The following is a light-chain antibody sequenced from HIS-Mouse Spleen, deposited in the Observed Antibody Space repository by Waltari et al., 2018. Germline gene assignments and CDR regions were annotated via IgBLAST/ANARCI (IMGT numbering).Light chain of an antibody. CDR3: QQYNSYSWT. CDR2: KAS. Sequence: DIQMTQSPSTLSASVGYRVPITCRASQSISSWLAWYQQKPGKAPKLLIYKASSLESGVPSRFSGSGSGTEFTLTISSLQPDDFATYYCQQYNSYSWTFGQGTKVEIK. V-gene: IGKV1-5*03. CDR1: QSISSW. J-gene: IGKJ1*01.